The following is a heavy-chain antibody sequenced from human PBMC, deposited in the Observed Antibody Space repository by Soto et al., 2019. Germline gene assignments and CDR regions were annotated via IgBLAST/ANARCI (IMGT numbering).Heavy chain of an antibody. D-gene: IGHD3-3*01. CDR3: AKDRVGTYYDFWSGYYLPDYYYYGMDV. CDR1: VFRLCSYS. Sequence: GGSLRLCCAASVFRLCSYSMSWVRQAPGKGLEWVSAISGSGGSTYYADSVKGRFTISRDNSKNTLYLQMNSLRAEDTAVYYCAKDRVGTYYDFWSGYYLPDYYYYGMDVWGQGTTVTVSS. V-gene: IGHV3-23*01. J-gene: IGHJ6*02. CDR2: ISGSGGST.